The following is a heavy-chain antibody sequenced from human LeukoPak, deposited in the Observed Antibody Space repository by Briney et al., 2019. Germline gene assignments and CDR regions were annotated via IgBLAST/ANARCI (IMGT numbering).Heavy chain of an antibody. CDR1: GGSISSYY. CDR2: IYYSGST. V-gene: IGHV4-59*08. J-gene: IGHJ4*02. Sequence: RPSETLSLTCTVSGGSISSYYWSWIRQPPGKGLEWIGYIYYSGSTNYNPPLKSRVTISVDTSKNQFSLKLSSVTAADAAVYYCAISTAMANYYFDYWGQGTLVTVSS. CDR3: AISTAMANYYFDY. D-gene: IGHD5-18*01.